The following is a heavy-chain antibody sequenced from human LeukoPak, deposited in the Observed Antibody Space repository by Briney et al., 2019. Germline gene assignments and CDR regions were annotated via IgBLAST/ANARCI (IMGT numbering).Heavy chain of an antibody. CDR1: GFTFSSYE. D-gene: IGHD3-10*01. Sequence: PGGSLRLSCAASGFTFSSYEINWVRQAPGKGLEWVSYISSSGSTRYYADSVKGRFTISRDNAKNSLYLQMNSLRAEDTAVYYCARGSGEITDYWGQGTLVTVSS. CDR3: ARGSGEITDY. J-gene: IGHJ4*02. V-gene: IGHV3-48*03. CDR2: ISSSGSTR.